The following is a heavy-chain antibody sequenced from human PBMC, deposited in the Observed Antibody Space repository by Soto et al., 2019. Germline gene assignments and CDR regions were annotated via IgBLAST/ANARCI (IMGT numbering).Heavy chain of an antibody. J-gene: IGHJ4*02. CDR2: IYYSGST. CDR1: GGSLSSGCYY. V-gene: IGHV4-31*03. D-gene: IGHD2-15*01. Sequence: TLSVTCTVSGGSLSSGCYYWSWSRQHRGKGLGWIGYIYYSGSTYYNPSLKSRVTISVDTSKKQFSLKLSSVTAADTAVYYCATYEGYCSGGSCYSAYYFDYWGQGTLGTVS. CDR3: ATYEGYCSGGSCYSAYYFDY.